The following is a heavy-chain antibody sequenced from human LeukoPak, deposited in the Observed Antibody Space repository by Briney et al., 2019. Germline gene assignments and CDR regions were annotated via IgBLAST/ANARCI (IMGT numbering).Heavy chain of an antibody. J-gene: IGHJ4*02. CDR2: LSYNGST. CDR1: GGSISSGRDY. CDR3: ARGIDS. Sequence: SETLSLTCTVSGGSISSGRDYWGWIHQSPGKGLEWIGSLSYNGSTYYNPSLKSRVIVFVDTSKSQVSLKLSAVTAADTAIYYCARGIDSWGQGTLVTVSS. V-gene: IGHV4-39*01.